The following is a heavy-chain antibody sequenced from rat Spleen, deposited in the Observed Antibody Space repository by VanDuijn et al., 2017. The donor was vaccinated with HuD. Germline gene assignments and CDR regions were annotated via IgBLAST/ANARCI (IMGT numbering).Heavy chain of an antibody. D-gene: IGHD1-12*02. CDR1: GFTLSDYG. CDR3: ATDGYYDGTYYSVYVMDA. Sequence: EVQLVESGGDLVQPGRSVRLSCAASGFTLSDYGMAWVRQTPTKGLEWVATINYDGRSTFYRDSVRDRFTISRDNAKTTLYLQMDILTSEDSATYYCATDGYYDGTYYSVYVMDAWGQGASVTVSS. V-gene: IGHV5S10*01. CDR2: INYDGRST. J-gene: IGHJ4*01.